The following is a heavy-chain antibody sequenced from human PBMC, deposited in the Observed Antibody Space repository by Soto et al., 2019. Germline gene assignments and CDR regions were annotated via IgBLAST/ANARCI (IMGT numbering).Heavy chain of an antibody. CDR3: ARAIKGAFDT. Sequence: SQTLSLTCAISGDSVSSGTVAWNWIRQSPSRGREWLGRTYFRSRWNSDYAESVKGRVTINPDTSKNQFALQLNSVTPEDTAVYYCARAIKGAFDTWGQGTMVTVSS. CDR2: TYFRSRWNS. J-gene: IGHJ3*02. CDR1: GDSVSSGTVA. V-gene: IGHV6-1*01.